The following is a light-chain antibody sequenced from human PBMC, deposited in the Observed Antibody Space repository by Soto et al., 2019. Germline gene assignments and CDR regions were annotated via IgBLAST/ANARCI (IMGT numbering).Light chain of an antibody. CDR3: QQYYSYPLT. CDR2: AAS. CDR1: QGISSY. J-gene: IGKJ4*01. Sequence: AIVLTQSPCPLSASTGEKATITCLASQGISSYLAWYQQKPGKAPKLLIYAASTLQSGVPSRFSGSGSGTDFTLTISCLQSEDFAPYYCQQYYSYPLTFGGGTKVDIK. V-gene: IGKV1-8*01.